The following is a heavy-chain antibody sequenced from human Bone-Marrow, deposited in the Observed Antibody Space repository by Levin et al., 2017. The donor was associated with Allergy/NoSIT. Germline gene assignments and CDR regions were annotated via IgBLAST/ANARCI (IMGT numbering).Heavy chain of an antibody. D-gene: IGHD3-10*01. CDR2: INFRGST. V-gene: IGHV4-39*01. Sequence: SETLSLTCSVSGASVTSATHYWAWIRQAPGKGLEWIATINFRGSTLYDPSLKSRVTISLDTSKSRFSLKLTSVTAADTAVYYCARLGGSGSFSYHYFDSWGQGTLVTVSS. J-gene: IGHJ4*02. CDR1: GASVTSATHY. CDR3: ARLGGSGSFSYHYFDS.